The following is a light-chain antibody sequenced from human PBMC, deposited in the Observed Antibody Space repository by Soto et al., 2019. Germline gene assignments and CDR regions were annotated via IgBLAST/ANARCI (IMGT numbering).Light chain of an antibody. CDR1: QGISSY. CDR3: QQLNSYPRT. V-gene: IGKV1-9*01. Sequence: IQLTQAPSSLSASVGDRVTITCRASQGISSYLAWYQQKPGKAPKLLIYAASTLQSGVPSRFSGSGSGTDFALTISSLQPEDSATYYCQQLNSYPRTFGQGTKVEIK. CDR2: AAS. J-gene: IGKJ1*01.